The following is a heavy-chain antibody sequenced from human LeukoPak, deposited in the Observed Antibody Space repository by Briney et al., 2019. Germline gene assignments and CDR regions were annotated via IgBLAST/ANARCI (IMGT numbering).Heavy chain of an antibody. CDR2: ISAYNGNT. D-gene: IGHD3-22*01. V-gene: IGHV1-18*01. Sequence: ASVKVSCKASGYTFTSYGISWVRQAPGQGLEWMGWISAYNGNTNYAQKLQGRVTMTTDTSTSTAYMELRSLKSDDTAVYYCARPTMIKPRGAFDIWGQGTTVTVSS. CDR1: GYTFTSYG. J-gene: IGHJ3*02. CDR3: ARPTMIKPRGAFDI.